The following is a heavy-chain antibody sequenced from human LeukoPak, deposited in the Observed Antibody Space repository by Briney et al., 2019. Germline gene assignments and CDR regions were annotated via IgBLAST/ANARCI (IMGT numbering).Heavy chain of an antibody. J-gene: IGHJ6*02. V-gene: IGHV1-18*01. CDR2: ISPYNGNT. D-gene: IGHD3-10*01. CDR3: ARIQVNWYGEVTPLSPPNYGMDV. Sequence: ASVKVSCKASGYTFTDDGISWVRQAPGQGLEWMGWISPYNGNTKYADKVLGRVTMSADISTTTAYMELRGLRSDDTAVYYCARIQVNWYGEVTPLSPPNYGMDVWGQGTTVIVSS. CDR1: GYTFTDDG.